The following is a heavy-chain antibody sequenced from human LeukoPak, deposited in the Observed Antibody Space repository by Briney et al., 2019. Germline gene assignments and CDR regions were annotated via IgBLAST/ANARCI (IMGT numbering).Heavy chain of an antibody. Sequence: GASVKVSCKASGYTLTSYDINWVRQATGEGVEWVGWMNPNSGNTGYAQKFQGRVTMTRNTSISTAYMELSSLRSEDTAVYYCARGYSSGWYRRNFDYWGQGTLVTVSS. J-gene: IGHJ4*02. CDR1: GYTLTSYD. D-gene: IGHD6-19*01. V-gene: IGHV1-8*01. CDR2: MNPNSGNT. CDR3: ARGYSSGWYRRNFDY.